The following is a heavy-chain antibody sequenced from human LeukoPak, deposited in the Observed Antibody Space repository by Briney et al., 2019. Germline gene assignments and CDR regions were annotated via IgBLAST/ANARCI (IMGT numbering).Heavy chain of an antibody. CDR2: IYSGGST. D-gene: IGHD3-22*01. Sequence: GGSLRLSCAASGFTVSSNSMSWVRQAPGKGLERVSVIYSGGSTFYADSVKGRFTISRDNSKNTLYLQMNSLRAEDTAVYYCARKHYYDSSGFFPPMDYWGQGTLVTVSS. CDR1: GFTVSSNS. J-gene: IGHJ4*02. CDR3: ARKHYYDSSGFFPPMDY. V-gene: IGHV3-66*01.